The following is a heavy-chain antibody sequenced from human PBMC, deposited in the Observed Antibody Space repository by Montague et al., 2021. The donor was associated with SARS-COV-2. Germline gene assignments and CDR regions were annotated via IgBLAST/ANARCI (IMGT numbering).Heavy chain of an antibody. CDR3: ARESDSYQSGTKYFDL. J-gene: IGHJ2*01. CDR2: IYYSGST. CDR1: GGSISSYY. Sequence: SETLSLTCTVSGGSISSYYWSWIRQPPGKALEWIGYIYYSGSTNYNPSLNSRVTISVDTSKNQFSLKLTSVTAADTAVYYCARESDSYQSGTKYFDLWGRGTLVTVSS. D-gene: IGHD5-18*01. V-gene: IGHV4-59*12.